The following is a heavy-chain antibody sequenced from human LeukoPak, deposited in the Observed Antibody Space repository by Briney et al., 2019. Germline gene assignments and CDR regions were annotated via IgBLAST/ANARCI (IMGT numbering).Heavy chain of an antibody. V-gene: IGHV3-9*01. CDR2: ISWSSDTI. CDR1: GFTFDDFA. CDR3: AKGGNCWSPFDY. J-gene: IGHJ4*02. D-gene: IGHD2-21*01. Sequence: SLRLSCAASGFTFDDFAMHWVRQAPGKGLEWVSSISWSSDTIDYADSVKGRFTISRDNAKNSLYLQMNSLRPEDTAFYYFAKGGNCWSPFDYWGQGTLVTVSS.